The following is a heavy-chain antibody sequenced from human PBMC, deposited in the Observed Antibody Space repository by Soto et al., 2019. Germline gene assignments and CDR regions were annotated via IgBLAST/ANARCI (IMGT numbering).Heavy chain of an antibody. CDR2: INPNSGGT. Sequence: QVQLVQSGAEVKKPGASLKVSCKASGYTFTGYYMRWVRQAPGQGLEWMGWINPNSGGTNYAQKFQGWVTMTRDTSISTAYMELSRLRSDDTAVYYCARDPDGGDGNWFDPWGQGTLVTVSS. V-gene: IGHV1-2*04. D-gene: IGHD3-16*01. CDR3: ARDPDGGDGNWFDP. J-gene: IGHJ5*02. CDR1: GYTFTGYY.